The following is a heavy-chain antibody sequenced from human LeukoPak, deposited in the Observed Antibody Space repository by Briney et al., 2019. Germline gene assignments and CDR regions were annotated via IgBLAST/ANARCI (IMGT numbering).Heavy chain of an antibody. V-gene: IGHV3-23*01. Sequence: GGTLRLSCAASGFTFSNYGMNGVRQAPGRGLEWVSAISGSGHKTYYADSVKGRFTISRDDSKDTLSLHMNSLRAEDTAIYFCAKHGSSFWYVDYWGQGTLVTASS. D-gene: IGHD6-6*01. CDR1: GFTFSNYG. J-gene: IGHJ4*02. CDR2: ISGSGHKT. CDR3: AKHGSSFWYVDY.